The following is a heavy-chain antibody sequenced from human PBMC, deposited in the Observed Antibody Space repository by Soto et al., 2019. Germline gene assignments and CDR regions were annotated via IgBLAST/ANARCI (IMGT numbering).Heavy chain of an antibody. CDR1: GFAFTSYS. CDR3: ARGLRDGYNCLYY. J-gene: IGHJ4*02. CDR2: ISSTSRTI. D-gene: IGHD5-12*01. V-gene: IGHV3-48*02. Sequence: GGSLRLSCAATGFAFTSYSINWVRQVPGKGLEWVSYISSTSRTIYYAESVKGRFTISRDNAKNSLYLQMNSLRDEDTAVYYCARGLRDGYNCLYYWGQGP.